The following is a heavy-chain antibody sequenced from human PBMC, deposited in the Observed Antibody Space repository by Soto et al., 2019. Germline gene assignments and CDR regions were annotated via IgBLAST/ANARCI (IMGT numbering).Heavy chain of an antibody. CDR3: ASTPYCSSTRCSHAFDI. CDR1: GYSFTSYW. J-gene: IGHJ3*02. D-gene: IGHD2-2*01. V-gene: IGHV5-51*01. Sequence: RGESLKISCKGSGYSFTSYWIGWVRQMPGKGLEWMGIIYPGDSDTRYSPSFQGQVTISADKSISTAYLQWSSLKASDTAMYYCASTPYCSSTRCSHAFDIWGQGTMVTVSS. CDR2: IYPGDSDT.